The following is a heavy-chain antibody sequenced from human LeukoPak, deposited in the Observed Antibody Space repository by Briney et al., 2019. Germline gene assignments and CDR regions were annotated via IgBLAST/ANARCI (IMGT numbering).Heavy chain of an antibody. CDR1: GGSISSGGYS. Sequence: PSETLSLTCAVSGGSISSGGYSWRWLRQPPGTGLEWIGYIYHSGSTYYNTSLKSRVTISVDRSKNQFSLKLSSVTAADTAVYYCARGRRDFDYWGQGTLVTVSS. V-gene: IGHV4-30-2*01. J-gene: IGHJ4*02. CDR3: ARGRRDFDY. CDR2: IYHSGST.